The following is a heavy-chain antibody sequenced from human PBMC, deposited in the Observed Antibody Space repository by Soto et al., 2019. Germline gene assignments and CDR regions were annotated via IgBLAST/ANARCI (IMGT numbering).Heavy chain of an antibody. V-gene: IGHV4-59*01. J-gene: IGHJ4*02. CDR2: IYYSGST. CDR3: ARENYSSGFIDY. D-gene: IGHD6-19*01. CDR1: GVSISSYY. Sequence: PSETLSLTCTVSGVSISSYYWSWIRQPPGKGLEWIGYIYYSGSTNYNPSLKSRVTISVDTSKNQFSLKLSSVTAADTAVYYCARENYSSGFIDYWGQGTLVTVSS.